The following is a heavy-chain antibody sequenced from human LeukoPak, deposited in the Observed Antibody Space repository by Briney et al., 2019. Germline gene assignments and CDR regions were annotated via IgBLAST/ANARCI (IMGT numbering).Heavy chain of an antibody. J-gene: IGHJ4*02. CDR3: AKRDYYDYVWGSYFY. CDR1: GFTFSSYA. D-gene: IGHD3-16*01. CDR2: ISDSGGST. V-gene: IGHV3-23*01. Sequence: GGSLRLSCAASGFTFSSYAMSWVRQAQGKGLEWVSAISDSGGSTYYADSVKGRLTISRDNSKNTLYLQMNSLRAEDTAVYYCAKRDYYDYVWGSYFYWGQGTLVTVSS.